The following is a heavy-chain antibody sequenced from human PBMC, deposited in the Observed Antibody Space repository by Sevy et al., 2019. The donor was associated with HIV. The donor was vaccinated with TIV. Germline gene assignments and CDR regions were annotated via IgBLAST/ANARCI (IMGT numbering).Heavy chain of an antibody. CDR2: IYHSGST. CDR1: GYSISSGYY. V-gene: IGHV4-38-2*01. D-gene: IGHD3-9*01. CDR3: ARVRQILTGTGWFDP. J-gene: IGHJ5*02. Sequence: SETLSLTCAVSGYSISSGYYWGWIRQPPGKGLEWTGSIYHSGSTYYNPSLKSRVTISVDTSKNQFSLKLSSVTAADTAVYYCARVRQILTGTGWFDPWGQGTLVTVSS.